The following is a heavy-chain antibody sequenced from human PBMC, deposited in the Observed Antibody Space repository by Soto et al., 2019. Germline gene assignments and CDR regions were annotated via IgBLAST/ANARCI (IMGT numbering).Heavy chain of an antibody. V-gene: IGHV1-3*01. CDR1: GYTFTSYA. Sequence: QVQLVQSGAEVKKPGASVKVSCKASGYTFTSYAMHWVRQAPGQRLEWMGWINAGNGNTKYSQKFQGRVTITRDTSASTAYMELSSLRSEDTAVYYCARGITMVRGVIMHYYYGMDVWGQGTTVTVSS. CDR3: ARGITMVRGVIMHYYYGMDV. CDR2: INAGNGNT. J-gene: IGHJ6*02. D-gene: IGHD3-10*01.